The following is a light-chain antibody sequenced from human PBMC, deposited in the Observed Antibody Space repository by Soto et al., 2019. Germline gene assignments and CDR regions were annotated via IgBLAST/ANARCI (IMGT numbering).Light chain of an antibody. V-gene: IGKV1-5*03. CDR1: QSISIW. CDR3: QQYNSYSLT. CDR2: KAT. Sequence: DIQMTQSPSTLSASIGDRVTITCRASQSISIWLAWYQQKPGKAPKLLIYKATSLESGVPSRFRGSRSGTEFTITVRSLQPDDFATYSCQQYNSYSLTFGGGTKVEIK. J-gene: IGKJ4*01.